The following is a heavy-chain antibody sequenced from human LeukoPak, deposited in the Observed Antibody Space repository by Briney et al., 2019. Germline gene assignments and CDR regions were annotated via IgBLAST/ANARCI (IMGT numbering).Heavy chain of an antibody. CDR2: ISGRGGST. J-gene: IGHJ4*02. CDR1: GFTFSSYA. Sequence: PGGSLRLSCAASGFTFSSYAMSWVRQAPGKGLEWVSAISGRGGSTYYADSVKGRFTISRDNSKNTLYLQMNSLRAEDTAVYYCAKDGSYYGSGSDPFDYWGQGTLVTVSS. D-gene: IGHD3-10*01. CDR3: AKDGSYYGSGSDPFDY. V-gene: IGHV3-23*01.